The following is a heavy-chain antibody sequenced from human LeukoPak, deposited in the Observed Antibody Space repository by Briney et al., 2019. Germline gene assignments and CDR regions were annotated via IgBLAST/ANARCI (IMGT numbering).Heavy chain of an antibody. D-gene: IGHD3-22*01. CDR2: ISGSGGST. Sequence: PSGGSLRLSCAASGFTFSSYGMSWVRQAPGKGLEWVSAISGSGGSTYYADSVKGRFTISRDNSKNTLYLQMNSLRAEDTAVYYCAKDRWEDYEFDYWGQGTLVTVSS. CDR3: AKDRWEDYEFDY. V-gene: IGHV3-23*01. J-gene: IGHJ4*02. CDR1: GFTFSSYG.